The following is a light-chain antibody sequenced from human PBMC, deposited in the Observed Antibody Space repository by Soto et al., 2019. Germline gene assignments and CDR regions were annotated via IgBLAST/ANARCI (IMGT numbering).Light chain of an antibody. CDR3: QQANSDTYT. Sequence: DIQLSHSPSFLSASVGDRVTITCRVLHGIAPYFAWYQQRPGKAARLLIYAPSTLQSGVPVKFSGSGSGAAYPLTISSLQPEDSASYYCQQANSDTYTFGPETK. CDR2: APS. V-gene: IGKV1-9*01. CDR1: HGIAPY. J-gene: IGKJ2*01.